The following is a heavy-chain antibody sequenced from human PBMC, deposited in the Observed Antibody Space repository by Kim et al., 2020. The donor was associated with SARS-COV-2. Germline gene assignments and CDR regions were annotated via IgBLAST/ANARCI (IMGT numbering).Heavy chain of an antibody. Sequence: GGSLRLSCAASGFTFSSYSMNWVRQAPGKGLEWVSSISSSSSYIYYADSVKGRFTISRDNAKNSLYLQMNSLRAEDTAVYYCARGDELMGVDIVVVPVYYGMDVWGQGTTVTVSS. V-gene: IGHV3-21*01. CDR2: ISSSSSYI. CDR3: ARGDELMGVDIVVVPVYYGMDV. CDR1: GFTFSSYS. J-gene: IGHJ6*02. D-gene: IGHD2-2*03.